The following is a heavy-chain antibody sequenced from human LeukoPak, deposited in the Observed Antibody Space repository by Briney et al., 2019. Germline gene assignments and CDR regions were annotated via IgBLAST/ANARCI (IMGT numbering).Heavy chain of an antibody. J-gene: IGHJ6*02. Sequence: ASVKVSCKASGYTFTSYYMHWVRQAPGQGLEWMGGIIPIFGTANYAQKFQGRVTITADESTSTAYMELSSLRSEDTAVYYCARDHRDFYGMDVWGQRTTVTVSS. CDR2: IIPIFGTA. V-gene: IGHV1-69*13. CDR1: GYTFTSYY. CDR3: ARDHRDFYGMDV.